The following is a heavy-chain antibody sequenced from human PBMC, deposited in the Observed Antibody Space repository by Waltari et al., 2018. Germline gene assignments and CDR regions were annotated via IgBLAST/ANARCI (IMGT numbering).Heavy chain of an antibody. CDR1: GFTFNVYW. V-gene: IGHV3-74*03. CDR3: ARPPYYFDY. Sequence: EVQLVESGGGLVQPGGSLRLSCAASGFTFNVYWMHWVRQAPGKGLVWVSRIKTDGSTTMYADSVKGRFTISRDNAKNTLYLQMDSLTAEDTAMYYCARPPYYFDYWGQGTLVTVSS. J-gene: IGHJ4*02. CDR2: IKTDGSTT.